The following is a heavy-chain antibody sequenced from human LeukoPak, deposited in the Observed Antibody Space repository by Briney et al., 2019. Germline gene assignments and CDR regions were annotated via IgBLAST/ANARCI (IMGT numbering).Heavy chain of an antibody. CDR2: IYYSGNT. Sequence: SETLSLTCTVSGVSISSSNSYWGWIRQPPGKGLEWIGSIYYSGNTYYNPSLKSRVTISVDTSKNQFSLKLSSVTAADTAVYYCARQFRRAVAGPPGYWGQGTLVTVSS. V-gene: IGHV4-39*01. CDR3: ARQFRRAVAGPPGY. CDR1: GVSISSSNSY. D-gene: IGHD6-19*01. J-gene: IGHJ4*02.